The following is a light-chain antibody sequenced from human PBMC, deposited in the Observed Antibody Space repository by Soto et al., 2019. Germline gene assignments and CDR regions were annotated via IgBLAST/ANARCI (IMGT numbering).Light chain of an antibody. J-gene: IGKJ4*01. V-gene: IGKV1-5*03. Sequence: DIQITQSPSTLSASVGDRVTISCRASQSISSRLAWYQQKAGKAPKLLIYKASGLQSGVPSRFSGSGSGKEFTLIISSLQPDDFATYYCKKYARNKLNFGGGNKVDI. CDR3: KKYARNKLN. CDR1: QSISSR. CDR2: KAS.